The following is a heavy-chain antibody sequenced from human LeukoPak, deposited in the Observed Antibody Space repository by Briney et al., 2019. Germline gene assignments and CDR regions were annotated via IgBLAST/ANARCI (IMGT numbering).Heavy chain of an antibody. CDR3: ARSPSSGISDWFDP. J-gene: IGHJ5*02. V-gene: IGHV4-39*01. CDR2: IYYSGST. CDR1: GGSISSSSYY. D-gene: IGHD6-25*01. Sequence: SETLSLTCTVSGGSISSSSYYWGWIRQPPGKGLEWIGSIYYSGSTYYNPSLKSRVTISVDTSKNQFSLKLSSVTAADTAVYYCARSPSSGISDWFDPWGQGTLVTVSS.